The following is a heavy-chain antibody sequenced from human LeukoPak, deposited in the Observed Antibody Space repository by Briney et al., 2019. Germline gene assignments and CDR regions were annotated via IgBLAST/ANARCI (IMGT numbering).Heavy chain of an antibody. CDR2: MNPNSGNT. CDR3: ARGLRQRKAAAGTGTSYYFDY. CDR1: GYTFTSYD. Sequence: ASVKVSCKASGYTFTSYDINWVRQATGQGLEWMGWMNPNSGNTGYAQKFQGRVTMTRNTSISTAYMKLSSLRSEDTAVYYCARGLRQRKAAAGTGTSYYFDYWGQGTLVTVSS. D-gene: IGHD6-13*01. V-gene: IGHV1-8*01. J-gene: IGHJ4*02.